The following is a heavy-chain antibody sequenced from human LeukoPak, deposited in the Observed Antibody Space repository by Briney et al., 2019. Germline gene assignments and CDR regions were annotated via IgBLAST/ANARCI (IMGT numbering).Heavy chain of an antibody. CDR2: IYYSGTT. Sequence: SETLSLTCTVSGGSISYYYWSWIRQSPGKGLEWIGYIYYSGTTNYNPSLKSRVTISVDTSKNQFSLQLRSVTATDTAVYYCAREDPQTTVPEGMDVWGQGTTVTVSS. CDR3: AREDPQTTVPEGMDV. J-gene: IGHJ6*02. CDR1: GGSISYYY. V-gene: IGHV4-59*01. D-gene: IGHD4-17*01.